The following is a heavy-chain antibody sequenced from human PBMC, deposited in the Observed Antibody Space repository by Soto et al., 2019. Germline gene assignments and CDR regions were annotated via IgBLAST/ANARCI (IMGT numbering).Heavy chain of an antibody. V-gene: IGHV3-64D*06. CDR1: GFALRVST. CDR2: NTYTGDTP. D-gene: IGHD1-26*01. Sequence: EVQLVESGGGLVRPGGSLRLSCSASGFALRVSTMHWVRQAPGRGLEQLGTNTYTGDTPYYADSVKGRFTISRDNSQSTLYLQMSSLRPEDTGVYFCVKDYSHGRFPDYWGQGTLVTVSS. CDR3: VKDYSHGRFPDY. J-gene: IGHJ4*02.